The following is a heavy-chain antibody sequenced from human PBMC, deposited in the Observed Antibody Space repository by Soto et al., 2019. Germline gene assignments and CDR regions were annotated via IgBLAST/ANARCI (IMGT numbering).Heavy chain of an antibody. D-gene: IGHD1-1*01. V-gene: IGHV1-69*13. CDR2: IIPIFGTA. CDR3: ASPGKDGYNSLSWFDP. CDR1: GGTFSSYA. Sequence: ASVKVSCKASGGTFSSYAISWVRQAPGQGLEWMGGIIPIFGTANYAQKFQGRITITADESTSTAYMELSSLRSEDTAVYYCASPGKDGYNSLSWFDPWGQGTLVTVSS. J-gene: IGHJ5*02.